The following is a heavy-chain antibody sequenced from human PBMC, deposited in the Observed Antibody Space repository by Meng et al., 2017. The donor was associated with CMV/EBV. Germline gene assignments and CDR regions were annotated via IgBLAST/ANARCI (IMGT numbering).Heavy chain of an antibody. V-gene: IGHV4-4*07. CDR1: GGSLSSNY. J-gene: IGHJ4*02. D-gene: IGHD3-22*01. Sequence: QVQVGGPRLVTPSGTLCVTTTASGGSLSSNYWSWIRQPAGKGLEWIGRIYPSGSNNYNPSLKSRVTMSVDTSKKQFSLKLSSVTAADTAVYYCARGGLYYYDSSGHFDYWGQGTLVTVSS. CDR3: ARGGLYYYDSSGHFDY. CDR2: IYPSGSN.